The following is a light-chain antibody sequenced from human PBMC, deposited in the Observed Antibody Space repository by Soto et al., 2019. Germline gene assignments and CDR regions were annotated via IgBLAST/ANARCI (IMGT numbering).Light chain of an antibody. CDR1: QSVSSHY. J-gene: IGKJ2*01. Sequence: EVVLAQSPGTLSLSPGERATLSCRASQSVSSHYLGWYQQIPGQTPRLLIYGTSRGATGIPDRFSGSGSGTDITLTISGLEPEESAVYYCQQYGNSGTFGQGTKLEIK. CDR2: GTS. CDR3: QQYGNSGT. V-gene: IGKV3-20*01.